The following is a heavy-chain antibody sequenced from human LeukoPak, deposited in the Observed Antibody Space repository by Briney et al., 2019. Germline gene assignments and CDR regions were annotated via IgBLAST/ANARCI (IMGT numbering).Heavy chain of an antibody. J-gene: IGHJ6*02. D-gene: IGHD2-8*01. V-gene: IGHV4-59*01. Sequence: PSETLSLTCTVSGGSISSYYWSWIRQPPGKGLEWIGYIYYSGSTNYNPSLKSRVTISVDTSKNQFSLKLSSVTAADTAVYYCARNGARYNYGMDVWGQGTTVTVSS. CDR2: IYYSGST. CDR3: ARNGARYNYGMDV. CDR1: GGSISSYY.